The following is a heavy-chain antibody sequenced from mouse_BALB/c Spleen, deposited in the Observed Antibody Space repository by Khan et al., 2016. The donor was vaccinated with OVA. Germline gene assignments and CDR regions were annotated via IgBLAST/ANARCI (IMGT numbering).Heavy chain of an antibody. CDR2: INPSNGYT. V-gene: IGHV1-4*01. D-gene: IGHD2-14*01. J-gene: IGHJ3*01. CDR3: ERDEAYHRNGDWFDY. Sequence: QIQLVQSGAELARPGASVKMSCKASGYTFTSYTIHWIKLRPGQGLEWIGFINPSNGYTNYNQKFKDKATLTADKSSTTVYMQLSSLTSDESAVYDRERDEAYHRNGDWFDYWGQGTLVTVSA. CDR1: GYTFTSYT.